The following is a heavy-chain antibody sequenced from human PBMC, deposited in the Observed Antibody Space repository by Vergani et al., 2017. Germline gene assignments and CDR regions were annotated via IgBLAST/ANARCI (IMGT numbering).Heavy chain of an antibody. D-gene: IGHD2-2*01. CDR1: GYTFTSYY. CDR3: ARDSRYCSSTSCYVGGDWFDP. V-gene: IGHV1-46*01. Sequence: QVQLVQSGAEVKKPGASVKVSCKASGYTFTSYYMHWVRQAPGQGLEWMGIINPSGGSTSYAQKCQGRVTMTRDTSTSTVYMELSSLRSEDTAVYYCARDSRYCSSTSCYVGGDWFDPWGQGTLVTVSS. J-gene: IGHJ5*02. CDR2: INPSGGST.